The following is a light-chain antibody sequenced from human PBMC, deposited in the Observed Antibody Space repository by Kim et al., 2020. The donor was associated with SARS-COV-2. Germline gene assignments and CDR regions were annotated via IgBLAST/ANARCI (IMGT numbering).Light chain of an antibody. CDR3: QSRDSGGKVI. CDR1: SLRNYY. Sequence: SSELTQDPAVSVALGQTVRITCQGDSLRNYYASWYQQKPRQAPVLVIYGRNNRPSGIPDRISGSTPGNTASLTITGARAEDEADFYCQSRDSGGKVIFGGGTQLTVL. CDR2: GRN. J-gene: IGLJ2*01. V-gene: IGLV3-19*01.